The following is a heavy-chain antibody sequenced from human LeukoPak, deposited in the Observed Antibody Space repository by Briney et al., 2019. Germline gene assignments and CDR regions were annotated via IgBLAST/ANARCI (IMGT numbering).Heavy chain of an antibody. Sequence: GGSLRLSCAASGFTFSSYAMSWVRQAPGKGLEWVSAISGSGGSTYYADSVKGRFTISRDNSKNTLYLQMNSLRAEDTAVYYCAKDQCEDSSGYYICYFDYWGQGTLVTVSS. CDR2: ISGSGGST. J-gene: IGHJ4*02. D-gene: IGHD3-22*01. CDR3: AKDQCEDSSGYYICYFDY. V-gene: IGHV3-23*01. CDR1: GFTFSSYA.